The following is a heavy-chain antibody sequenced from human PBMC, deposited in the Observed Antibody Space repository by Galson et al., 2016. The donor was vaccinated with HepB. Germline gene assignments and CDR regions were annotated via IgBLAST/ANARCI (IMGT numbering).Heavy chain of an antibody. CDR2: VKYDGREK. Sequence: SLSFSCAASGFSLSSYWMSWVRQAPGKGLEWVANVKYDGREKYYVDSVRGRFTISRDNAENSLYLQMNTLRAEDTAVYYCERDPDTSSKAYVWGQGATVTVSS. V-gene: IGHV3-7*03. CDR3: ERDPDTSSKAYV. D-gene: IGHD5-18*01. CDR1: GFSLSSYW. J-gene: IGHJ6*02.